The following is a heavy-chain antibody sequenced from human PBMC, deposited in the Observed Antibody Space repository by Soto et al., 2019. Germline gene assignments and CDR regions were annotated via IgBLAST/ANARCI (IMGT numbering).Heavy chain of an antibody. D-gene: IGHD6-13*01. CDR2: IYYSGKT. CDR1: GASINNTSYY. V-gene: IGHV4-39*01. J-gene: IGHJ5*02. Sequence: PSETLSLTCTVSGASINNTSYYWGLLRQSPGKGLEWIGNIYYSGKTYYSPSLKSRVSISVDASRNQFSLRLSSVTAADTAVYYCGRPWGIGLTPPGPWGQGVLVTVSS. CDR3: GRPWGIGLTPPGP.